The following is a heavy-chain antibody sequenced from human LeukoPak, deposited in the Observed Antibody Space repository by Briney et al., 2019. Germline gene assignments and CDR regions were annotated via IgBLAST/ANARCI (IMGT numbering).Heavy chain of an antibody. J-gene: IGHJ4*02. CDR2: ISGSGDRT. CDR1: GFSFSTYA. V-gene: IGHV3-23*01. Sequence: GGSLRLSCPTSGFSFSTYAMSWVRQAPGKGLQWVSAISGSGDRTYYADSVEGRFTISRDNYKNILLLQGTSLRVDDTAVYYCAKGDSSGYYPFDYWGQGTLVTVSS. CDR3: AKGDSSGYYPFDY. D-gene: IGHD3-22*01.